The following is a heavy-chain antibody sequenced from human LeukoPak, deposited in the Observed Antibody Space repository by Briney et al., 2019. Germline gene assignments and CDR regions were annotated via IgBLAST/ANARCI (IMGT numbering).Heavy chain of an antibody. CDR1: GGSISSNSYY. CDR2: IYYSGST. Sequence: SETLSLTCTVSGGSISSNSYYWGWIRQPPGKGLEWIGSIYYSGSTYYNPSLKSRVTISVDTSKNQVSLKLSSVTAADTAVYYCARLVYDSSGYFDYWGQGTLVTVSS. CDR3: ARLVYDSSGYFDY. D-gene: IGHD3-22*01. J-gene: IGHJ4*02. V-gene: IGHV4-39*01.